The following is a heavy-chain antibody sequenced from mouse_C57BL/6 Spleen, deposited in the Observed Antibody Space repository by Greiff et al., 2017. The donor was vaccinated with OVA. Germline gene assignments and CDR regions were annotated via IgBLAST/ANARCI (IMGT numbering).Heavy chain of an antibody. CDR1: GYTFTDYT. CDR3: ARQGLGGRGVYFDY. J-gene: IGHJ2*01. Sequence: EVQLQQSGPELVTPGASVKIPCKASGYTFTDYTMDWVKQSHGKSLEWIGDINPNNGCTIYNQKFKGKATLTVDKSSITSYMELRSLTSEDTAVYYCARQGLGGRGVYFDYWGQGTTLTVSS. D-gene: IGHD3-3*01. CDR2: INPNNGCT. V-gene: IGHV1-18*01.